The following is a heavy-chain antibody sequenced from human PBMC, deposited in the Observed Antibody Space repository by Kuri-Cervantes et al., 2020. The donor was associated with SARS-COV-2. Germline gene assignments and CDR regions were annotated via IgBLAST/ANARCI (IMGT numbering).Heavy chain of an antibody. J-gene: IGHJ4*02. CDR1: GYTFTSYY. CDR3: AREPTRDIVVVPAAPLDY. V-gene: IGHV1-46*03. D-gene: IGHD2-2*01. Sequence: ASVKVSCKASGYTFTSYYMHWVRQAPGQGLEWMGIINPSGGNTSYAQKFQGRVTMTRDTSTSTVYMELSSLRSEDTAVYYCAREPTRDIVVVPAAPLDYWSQGTLVTVSS. CDR2: INPSGGNT.